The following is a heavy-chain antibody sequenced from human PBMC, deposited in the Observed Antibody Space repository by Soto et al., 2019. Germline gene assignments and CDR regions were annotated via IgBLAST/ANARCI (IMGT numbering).Heavy chain of an antibody. V-gene: IGHV3-30-3*01. CDR2: TSYDGSSR. J-gene: IGHJ4*02. CDR1: GFTFSSYA. CDR3: ARPGKWLQSHVDY. Sequence: PGGSLRLSCAASGFTFSSYAMHWVRQAPGKGLEWVAVTSYDGSSRYYADSVKGRFTISRDNSKNTLFLQMNSLRPDDTAVYYCARPGKWLQSHVDYWGQGTLVTVS. D-gene: IGHD6-19*01.